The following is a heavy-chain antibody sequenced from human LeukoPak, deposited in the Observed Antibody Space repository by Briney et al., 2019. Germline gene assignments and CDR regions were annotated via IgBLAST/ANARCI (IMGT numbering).Heavy chain of an antibody. CDR3: AKAGSGYFLFDY. CDR1: GFTFSSYA. D-gene: IGHD3-22*01. J-gene: IGHJ4*02. CDR2: ISSGGTT. V-gene: IGHV3-23*01. Sequence: GGSLRLSCAASGFTFSSYAMSWVRQAPGKGLEWVSTISSGGTTYYADSVKGRFTISRDNSKNTLYLQMNSLRAGDTAVYYCAKAGSGYFLFDYWGQGTLVTVSS.